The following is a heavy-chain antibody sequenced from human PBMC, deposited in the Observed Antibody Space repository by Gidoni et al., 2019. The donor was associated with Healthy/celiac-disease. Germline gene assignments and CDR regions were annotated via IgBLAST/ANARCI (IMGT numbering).Heavy chain of an antibody. J-gene: IGHJ4*02. V-gene: IGHV3-7*01. CDR1: RFSFSSYW. D-gene: IGHD4-17*01. Sequence: EVQLVESGGGLVQSGGSLRLPCAAYRFSFSSYWMSWVRQAPGKGREWLANIKQDGSEKYYVDSVKVRFTISRDNAKNALYLQMNSLRAEDTAVYYCARDYGGLTDFDYWGQGTLVTVSS. CDR2: IKQDGSEK. CDR3: ARDYGGLTDFDY.